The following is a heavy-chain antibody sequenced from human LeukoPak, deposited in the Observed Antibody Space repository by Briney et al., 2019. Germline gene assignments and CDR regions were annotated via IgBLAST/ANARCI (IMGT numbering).Heavy chain of an antibody. J-gene: IGHJ4*02. V-gene: IGHV1-46*01. Sequence: ASVKVSCKASGYTFTSYFLHWVRQAPGQGLEWLGIINPTSGSTTYAQKFLGRVTVTGDRSTSTVYMELNSLRSEDTAVYYCARDGGYSSGYYRGLYWGQGTLVTVSS. CDR1: GYTFTSYF. D-gene: IGHD6-19*01. CDR3: ARDGGYSSGYYRGLY. CDR2: INPTSGST.